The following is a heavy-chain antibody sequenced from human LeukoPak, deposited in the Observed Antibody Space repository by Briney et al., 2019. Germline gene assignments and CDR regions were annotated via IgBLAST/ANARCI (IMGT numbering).Heavy chain of an antibody. J-gene: IGHJ6*02. CDR1: GYTFTSYY. V-gene: IGHV1-46*01. D-gene: IGHD3-10*01. CDR3: ARDSVPEDYYYGMDV. Sequence: ASVKVSCKASGYTFTSYYMHWVRQAPGQGLEWMGIINPSGGSASYAQKFQGRVTMTTDTSTSTAYMELRSLRSDDTAVYYCARDSVPEDYYYGMDVWGQGTTVTVSS. CDR2: INPSGGSA.